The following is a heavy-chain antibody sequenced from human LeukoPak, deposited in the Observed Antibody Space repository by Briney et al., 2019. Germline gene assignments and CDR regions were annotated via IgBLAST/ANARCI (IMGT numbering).Heavy chain of an antibody. CDR1: GFTLSIFL. V-gene: IGHV3-74*01. J-gene: IGHJ4*02. D-gene: IGHD6-19*01. Sequence: PGGSLRLSCAASGFTLSIFLMDWVGRAPPKGPVWVSRINSDGSSTDYADSVKGRFTLSRDNAKNTISLQMNSLRTEDTAVYYCARRWAVAAVDYWGQGTLVTASS. CDR2: INSDGSST. CDR3: ARRWAVAAVDY.